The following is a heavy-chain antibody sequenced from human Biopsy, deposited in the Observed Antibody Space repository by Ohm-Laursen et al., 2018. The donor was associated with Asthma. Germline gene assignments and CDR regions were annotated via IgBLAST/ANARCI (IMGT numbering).Heavy chain of an antibody. J-gene: IGHJ4*02. CDR2: ISWSSSYT. D-gene: IGHD2-15*01. CDR1: GFSLSDYY. Sequence: SLRPSCAAPGFSLSDYYMSWIRQAPGKGLEWVSYISWSSSYTNYADSVKGRFTISRDNSKNTLYLQMNSLRTEDTAVYYCARDVDLRSVYWGQGTLVTVSS. V-gene: IGHV3-11*05. CDR3: ARDVDLRSVY.